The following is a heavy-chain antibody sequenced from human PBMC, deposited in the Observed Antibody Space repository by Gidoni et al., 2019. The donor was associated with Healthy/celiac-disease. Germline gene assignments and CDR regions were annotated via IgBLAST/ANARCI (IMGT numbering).Heavy chain of an antibody. CDR1: GFPLSSYA. V-gene: IGHV3-23*01. Sequence: EVQLLEYGGGLVLPGGSLRLSCAASGFPLSSYAMSWGRQAPGQGLEWVSAISGSGGSTYYADSVKGRFTISRDNSKNTLYLQMNSLRAEDTAVYYCAKSTVTRRGTDAFDIWGQGTMVTVSS. D-gene: IGHD4-17*01. J-gene: IGHJ3*02. CDR2: ISGSGGST. CDR3: AKSTVTRRGTDAFDI.